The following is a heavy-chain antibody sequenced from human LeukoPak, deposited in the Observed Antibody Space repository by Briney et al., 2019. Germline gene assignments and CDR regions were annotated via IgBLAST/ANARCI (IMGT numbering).Heavy chain of an antibody. Sequence: PGGSLRLSCAASGFTFSSYSMNWVRQAPGKGLEWVSVIRSSATSTYYADSVKGRFTISRDNPKNTLYLQMNSLRAGDTAVYYCAKSGYGDRDYFDYWGQGTLVTVSS. D-gene: IGHD4-17*01. CDR2: IRSSATST. CDR1: GFTFSSYS. CDR3: AKSGYGDRDYFDY. V-gene: IGHV3-23*01. J-gene: IGHJ4*02.